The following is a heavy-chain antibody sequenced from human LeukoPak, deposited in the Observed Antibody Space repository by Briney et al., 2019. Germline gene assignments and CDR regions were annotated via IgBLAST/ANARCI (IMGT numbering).Heavy chain of an antibody. V-gene: IGHV3-74*01. Sequence: GGSLRPSCAASGFTFNRDWMHWVRQATGKGLVWVSRINSDGSSTNYADSVKGRFTISRDNAKNSLYLQMNSLRAEDTAVYYCARDRGSYLVDYWGQGTLVTVSS. CDR2: INSDGSST. CDR3: ARDRGSYLVDY. D-gene: IGHD1-26*01. J-gene: IGHJ4*02. CDR1: GFTFNRDW.